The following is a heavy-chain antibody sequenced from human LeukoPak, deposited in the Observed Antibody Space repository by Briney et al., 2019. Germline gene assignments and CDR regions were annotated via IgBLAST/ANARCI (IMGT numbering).Heavy chain of an antibody. CDR1: GFTSSGYE. Sequence: GGSLRLSCAPSGFTSSGYEMNWVRQAPGKGLEWVSYISSSGSKIYYADSVKGRFTISRDNAKNSLDLQMNSLRAGDTAVYYCARVFGGAVADYWGQGTLVTVSS. D-gene: IGHD6-19*01. CDR2: ISSSGSKI. J-gene: IGHJ4*02. CDR3: ARVFGGAVADY. V-gene: IGHV3-48*03.